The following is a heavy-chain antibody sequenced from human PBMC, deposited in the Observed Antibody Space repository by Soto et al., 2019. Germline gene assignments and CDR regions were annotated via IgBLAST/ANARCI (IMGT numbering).Heavy chain of an antibody. V-gene: IGHV4-34*01. J-gene: IGHJ4*02. CDR1: GGSFSGYY. Sequence: SETLSLTXAVYGGSFSGYYWSWIRQPPGKGLEWIGEINHSGSTNYNPSLKSRVTISVDTSKNQFSLKLSSVTAADTAVYYCARTVYRDYVWYYFDYWGQGTLVTVSS. CDR2: INHSGST. CDR3: ARTVYRDYVWYYFDY. D-gene: IGHD4-17*01.